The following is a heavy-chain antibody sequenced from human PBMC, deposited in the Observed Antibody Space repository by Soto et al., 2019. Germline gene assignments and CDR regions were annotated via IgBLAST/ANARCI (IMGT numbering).Heavy chain of an antibody. D-gene: IGHD3-22*01. V-gene: IGHV4-61*08. CDR2: IQYSGDT. CDR1: GGSVGSGAYY. J-gene: IGHJ3*01. CDR3: ARHDYSDRAFDL. Sequence: NPSETLSLTCTVSGGSVGSGAYYWSWIRQPPGNALEWIGYIQYSGDTNYNSSLKSRVTISVDMSRNRFSLKLTSVTAADTAFYYCARHDYSDRAFDLWGQGTMVTVSS.